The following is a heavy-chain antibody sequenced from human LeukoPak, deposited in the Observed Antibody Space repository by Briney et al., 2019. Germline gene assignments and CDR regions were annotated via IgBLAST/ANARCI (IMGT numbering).Heavy chain of an antibody. CDR3: TRSPLNYGPFDY. J-gene: IGHJ4*02. CDR2: IRIKANGYTT. Sequence: GGSLRLSCAASGFTFSDYYMSWIRQAPGKGPEWVSRIRIKANGYTTEYAASVKGRFTISRDDSKNSLSLQMQSLKTEDTAVYYCTRSPLNYGPFDYWGQGTLVTVSS. D-gene: IGHD3-10*01. CDR1: GFTFSDYY. V-gene: IGHV3-72*01.